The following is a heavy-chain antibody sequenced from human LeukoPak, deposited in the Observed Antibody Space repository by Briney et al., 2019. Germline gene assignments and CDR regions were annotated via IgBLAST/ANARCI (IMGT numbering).Heavy chain of an antibody. CDR3: ARASFRGFDY. CDR1: GFTFSSYG. Sequence: GGSLRLSCAASGFTFSSYGMHWVRQAPGKGLAWEAFIRYDGSHKYYADSVKGRFTISRDNAKNILYLKMNSLRAEDTAVYYCARASFRGFDYWGQGTLVTVSS. J-gene: IGHJ4*02. D-gene: IGHD3-16*01. V-gene: IGHV3-30*02. CDR2: IRYDGSHK.